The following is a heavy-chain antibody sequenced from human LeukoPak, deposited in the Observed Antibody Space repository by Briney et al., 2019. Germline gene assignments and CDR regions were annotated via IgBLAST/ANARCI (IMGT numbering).Heavy chain of an antibody. V-gene: IGHV4-34*01. D-gene: IGHD3-22*01. J-gene: IGHJ4*02. Sequence: SETLSLTCAVYGGSFSGYYWSWIRQPPGKGLEWIGEINHSGSTNYNPSLKSRVTISVGTSKNQFSLKLSSVTAADTAVYYCARGGGITMIVVVTAPFDYWGQGTLVTVSS. CDR3: ARGGGITMIVVVTAPFDY. CDR1: GGSFSGYY. CDR2: INHSGST.